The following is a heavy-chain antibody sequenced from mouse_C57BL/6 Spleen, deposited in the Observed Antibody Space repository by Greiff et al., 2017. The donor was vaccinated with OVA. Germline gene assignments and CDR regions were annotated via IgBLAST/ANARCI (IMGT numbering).Heavy chain of an antibody. D-gene: IGHD2-14*01. CDR3: ARERGTGMDY. CDR2: ISYSGST. Sequence: EVQVVESGPGMVKPSQSLSLTCTVTGYSITSGYDWHWIRHFPGNKLEWMGYISYSGSTNYNPSLKSRISITHDTSKNHFFLKLNSVTTEDTATYYCARERGTGMDYWGQGTSVTVSS. CDR1: GYSITSGYD. J-gene: IGHJ4*01. V-gene: IGHV3-1*01.